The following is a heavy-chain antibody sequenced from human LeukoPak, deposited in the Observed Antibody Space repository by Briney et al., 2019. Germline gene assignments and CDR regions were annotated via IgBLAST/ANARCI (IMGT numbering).Heavy chain of an antibody. D-gene: IGHD1-1*01. Sequence: GASVKVSCKASGYTFTGYYTHWVRQAPGQGLEWMGWINPNSGGTNYAQKFQGWVTMTRDTSISTAYMELSRLRSDDTAVYYCARGRQLERQRDLFDYWGQGTLVTVSS. J-gene: IGHJ4*02. V-gene: IGHV1-2*04. CDR2: INPNSGGT. CDR3: ARGRQLERQRDLFDY. CDR1: GYTFTGYY.